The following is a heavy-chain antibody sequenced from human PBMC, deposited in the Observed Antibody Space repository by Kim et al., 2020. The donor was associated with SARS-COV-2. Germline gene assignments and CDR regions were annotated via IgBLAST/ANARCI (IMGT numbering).Heavy chain of an antibody. CDR2: VYRSGNI. Sequence: SETLSLTCAVSGDSISSDNWWSWVRQPPGKGLEWIGEVYRSGNINYSPSLKSRVTISVDKSKNQFSLKLISVTAADTAVYYCATGWTVDRNSFIFDSCGQGILSTVSS. CDR3: ATGWTVDRNSFIFDS. J-gene: IGHJ4*02. V-gene: IGHV4-4*02. CDR1: GDSISSDNW. D-gene: IGHD2-21*01.